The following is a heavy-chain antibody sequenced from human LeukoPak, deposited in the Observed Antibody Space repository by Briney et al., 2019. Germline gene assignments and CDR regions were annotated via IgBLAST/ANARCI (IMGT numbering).Heavy chain of an antibody. CDR3: ARADCSSSTCYLRRSWFDP. CDR1: GFTLSNYD. J-gene: IGHJ5*02. D-gene: IGHD2-2*01. CDR2: ISTSSRYI. Sequence: GGSLRLSCAASGFTLSNYDMNWVRQAPGKGLEWVSSISTSSRYIYYKDSVRGRFTISRDDAKISLYLEMNSLRAEDTAVYYCARADCSSSTCYLRRSWFDPWGQGTLVTVFS. V-gene: IGHV3-21*01.